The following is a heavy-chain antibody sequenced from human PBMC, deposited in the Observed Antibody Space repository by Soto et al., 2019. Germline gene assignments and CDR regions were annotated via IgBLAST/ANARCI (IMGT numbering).Heavy chain of an antibody. CDR1: GDSVSSNSAA. J-gene: IGHJ4*02. Sequence: PSETLSLTCAISGDSVSSNSAAWNWIRQSPSMGLEWLGRTYYRSKWYNDYAVSVKSRITINPDTSKNQFSLQLNSVTPEDTAVYYCSTIKDRSRRVFVYWCQGTLLTGSS. CDR2: TYYRSKWYN. V-gene: IGHV6-1*01. CDR3: STIKDRSRRVFVY.